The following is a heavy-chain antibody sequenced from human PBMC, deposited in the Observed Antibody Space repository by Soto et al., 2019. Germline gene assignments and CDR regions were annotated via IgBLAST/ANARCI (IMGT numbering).Heavy chain of an antibody. J-gene: IGHJ4*02. CDR3: ATGPGDMN. D-gene: IGHD3-10*01. CDR2: IYYSGST. V-gene: IGHV4-61*01. CDR1: GGSVNSGSYY. Sequence: QVQLQESGPGLVKPSETLSLTCTVSGGSVNSGSYYWSWIRQPPGKGLEWIGYIYYSGSTNYNPSLKSRVTLSVDTSKNQFSLKLSSVTVADTAVYYCATGPGDMNWGQGTLVTVSS.